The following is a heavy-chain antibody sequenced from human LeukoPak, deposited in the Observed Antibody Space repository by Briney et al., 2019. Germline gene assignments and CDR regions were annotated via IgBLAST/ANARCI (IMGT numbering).Heavy chain of an antibody. Sequence: ASVKVSCKASGYTFTSYDINWVRQATGQGLEWMGWMNPNSGNTGYAQKFQGRVTMTRSTSISTAYMELSSLRSEDTAVYYCARTLNYYYYYYMDVWGKGTTVTVSS. CDR1: GYTFTSYD. CDR2: MNPNSGNT. CDR3: ARTLNYYYYYYMDV. V-gene: IGHV1-8*01. J-gene: IGHJ6*03.